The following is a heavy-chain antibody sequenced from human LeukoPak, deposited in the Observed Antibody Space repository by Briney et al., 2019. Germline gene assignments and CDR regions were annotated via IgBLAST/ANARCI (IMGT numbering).Heavy chain of an antibody. CDR2: IWYDGTNK. J-gene: IGHJ4*02. D-gene: IGHD6-6*01. V-gene: IGHV3-33*01. CDR3: ARDQGITARLFEH. Sequence: GGSLRLSCAASGFTFSSYGMHWVRQAPGKGLEWVAVIWYDGTNKYYADSVKGRFTISRDDSKNTLYLQMNSLRAEDTAVYYCARDQGITARLFEHWGQGTLVTVSS. CDR1: GFTFSSYG.